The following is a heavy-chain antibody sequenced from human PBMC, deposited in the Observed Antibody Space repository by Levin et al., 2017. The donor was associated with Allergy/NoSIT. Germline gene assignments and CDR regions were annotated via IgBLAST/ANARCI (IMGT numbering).Heavy chain of an antibody. D-gene: IGHD5-12*01. V-gene: IGHV6-1*01. J-gene: IGHJ6*02. CDR1: GDSFSSNRAT. CDR3: ARDLIVTTISGLDV. CDR2: TYYRSKWIN. Sequence: SQTLSLTCVISGDSFSSNRATWNWIRQSPSRGLEWLGRTYYRSKWINDYAVSVRSRITIKPDTSKNHFSLQLKSVTPEDTAVYYCARDLIVTTISGLDVWGQGTTVTVSS.